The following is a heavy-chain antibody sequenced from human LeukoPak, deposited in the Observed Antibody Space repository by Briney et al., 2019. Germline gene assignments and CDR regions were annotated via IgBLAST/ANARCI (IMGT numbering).Heavy chain of an antibody. CDR2: IYYSGST. CDR3: ARDRLGRSSRRSPYNWFDP. D-gene: IGHD6-6*01. V-gene: IGHV4-59*01. J-gene: IGHJ5*02. CDR1: GGSISSYY. Sequence: SETLSLTCTVSGGSISSYYWRWIRQPPGEGREGGGYIYYSGSTNHNPSLKRRVTISVDTSKNQFPLKLSSVTAADTAVYYCARDRLGRSSRRSPYNWFDPWGQGTLVTVSS.